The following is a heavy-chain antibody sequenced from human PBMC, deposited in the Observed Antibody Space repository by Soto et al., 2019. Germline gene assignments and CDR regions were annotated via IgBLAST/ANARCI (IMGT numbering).Heavy chain of an antibody. Sequence: QVQLVQSGVEVKKPGASVRVSCKASGYTFISYGISWLRQAPGQGPERMGWISTYNGNTNSAQKVQGRVTMTTDSPTSTAYMELRSLRSADTAVYYCARDGASAGRTRGTWFDPWGQGTLVTVSS. CDR1: GYTFISYG. CDR2: ISTYNGNT. CDR3: ARDGASAGRTRGTWFDP. J-gene: IGHJ5*02. V-gene: IGHV1-18*01. D-gene: IGHD3-10*01.